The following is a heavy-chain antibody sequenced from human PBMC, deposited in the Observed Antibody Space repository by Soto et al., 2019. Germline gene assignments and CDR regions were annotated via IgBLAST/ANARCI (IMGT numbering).Heavy chain of an antibody. CDR2: IYYSGST. J-gene: IGHJ5*02. V-gene: IGHV4-31*03. CDR1: GGSISSGGYY. D-gene: IGHD6-13*01. CDR3: ERDNGYSSRNWRFEP. Sequence: QVQLQESGPGLVKPSQTLSLTCTVSGGSISSGGYYWSWIRQHPGKGLEWIGYIYYSGSTYYNPSLKSRVTISVDTSKNQFSLKLSSVTAAVTAVYYCERDNGYSSRNWRFEPCGQGTLVTVSS.